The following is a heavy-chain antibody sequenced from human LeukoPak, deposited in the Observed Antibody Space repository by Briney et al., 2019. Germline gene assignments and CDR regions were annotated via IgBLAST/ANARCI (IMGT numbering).Heavy chain of an antibody. Sequence: GASVKVSCKASGYTFTGYYMHWVRQAPGQGLEWMGWINPNSGGTNYAQKFQGRVTMTTDTSTSTAYMELRSLRSDDTAVYYCARDKAPWGSSSWYYAFDYWGQGTLVTVSS. V-gene: IGHV1-2*02. CDR1: GYTFTGYY. J-gene: IGHJ4*02. CDR2: INPNSGGT. D-gene: IGHD6-13*01. CDR3: ARDKAPWGSSSWYYAFDY.